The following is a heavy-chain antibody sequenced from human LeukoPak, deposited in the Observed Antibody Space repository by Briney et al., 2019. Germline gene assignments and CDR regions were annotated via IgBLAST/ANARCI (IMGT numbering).Heavy chain of an antibody. V-gene: IGHV2-5*02. Sequence: SGPTLVNPTRTLTLTCTFSGFSLSTSGVGVGWIRQPPGKALEWLALIYWDDDKRYRPSLKSRLTITKDTSKNQVVLTMTNIDPVDTGTYYCARSPAYYYESSGYYHYWGQGTLVTVSS. J-gene: IGHJ4*02. CDR3: ARSPAYYYESSGYYHY. D-gene: IGHD3-22*01. CDR2: IYWDDDK. CDR1: GFSLSTSGVG.